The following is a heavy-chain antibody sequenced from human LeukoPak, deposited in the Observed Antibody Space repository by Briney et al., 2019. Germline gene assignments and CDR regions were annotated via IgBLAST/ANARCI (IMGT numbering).Heavy chain of an antibody. Sequence: SETLSLTCTVSGGSLSNYYWSWIRQPPGKGLEWIGYIYYSGSTNYNPSLKSRVTISVDTSKNQFSLKLSSVTAADTAVYYCASAYSSGLISFDYWGQGTLVTVSS. CDR1: GGSLSNYY. V-gene: IGHV4-59*01. D-gene: IGHD6-19*01. CDR2: IYYSGST. CDR3: ASAYSSGLISFDY. J-gene: IGHJ4*02.